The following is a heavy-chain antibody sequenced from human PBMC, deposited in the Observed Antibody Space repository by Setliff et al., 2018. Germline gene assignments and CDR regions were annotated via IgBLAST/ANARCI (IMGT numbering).Heavy chain of an antibody. Sequence: SETLSLTCNVSGASISSSYWTWIRQPPGNELEWIGYVYSSSSPYYEPSLESRVTMSIDTSKNQISLQLRSLTAADTAVYYCASGGAGFFTSGHWGQGTLVTVSS. CDR1: GASISSSY. CDR2: VYSSSSP. J-gene: IGHJ1*01. D-gene: IGHD3-3*01. CDR3: ASGGAGFFTSGH. V-gene: IGHV4-4*08.